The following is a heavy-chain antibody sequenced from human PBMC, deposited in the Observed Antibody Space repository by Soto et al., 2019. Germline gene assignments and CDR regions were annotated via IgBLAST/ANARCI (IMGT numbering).Heavy chain of an antibody. CDR3: AKAGSRVAAATDTYYGMDV. V-gene: IGHV4-59*01. Sequence: QVQLQESGPGLVKPSETLSLTCTVSGGSISTYYWNWIRQPPGKGLEWIGYIFYSGTTYYSPALNSRVTISVDTSKNQFSLNLRSVTAADTAVYYCAKAGSRVAAATDTYYGMDVWGQGTTVTVSS. D-gene: IGHD6-25*01. J-gene: IGHJ6*02. CDR1: GGSISTYY. CDR2: IFYSGTT.